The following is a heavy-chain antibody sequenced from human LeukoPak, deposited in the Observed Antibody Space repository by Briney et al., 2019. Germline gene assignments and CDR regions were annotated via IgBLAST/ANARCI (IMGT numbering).Heavy chain of an antibody. V-gene: IGHV1-69*13. CDR3: ARVVLSGHFDY. D-gene: IGHD6-25*01. Sequence: ASVKVSCKASGGTFSSYAISWVRQAPGQGLEWMGGIIPIFGTANYAQKFQGRVTITADASASTAYMELSSLRSEDTAVYYCARVVLSGHFDYWGQGTLVTVSS. CDR1: GGTFSSYA. CDR2: IIPIFGTA. J-gene: IGHJ4*02.